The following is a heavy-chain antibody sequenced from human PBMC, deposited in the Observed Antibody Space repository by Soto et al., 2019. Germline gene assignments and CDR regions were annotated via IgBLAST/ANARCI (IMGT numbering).Heavy chain of an antibody. CDR1: GYTFTSYY. D-gene: IGHD5-12*01. CDR3: ARGGRDGYNLDAFDI. CDR2: INPSGGST. V-gene: IGHV1-46*03. Sequence: GASVKVSCKAPGYTFTSYYMHWVRQAPGQGLEWMGIINPSGGSTSYAQKFQGRVTMTRDTSTSTVYMELSSLRSEDTAVYYCARGGRDGYNLDAFDIWGQGTMVTVSS. J-gene: IGHJ3*02.